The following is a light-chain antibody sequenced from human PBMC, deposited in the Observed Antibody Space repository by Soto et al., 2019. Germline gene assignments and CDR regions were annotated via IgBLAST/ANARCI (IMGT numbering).Light chain of an antibody. V-gene: IGLV2-11*01. CDR1: SSDVGGYNY. J-gene: IGLJ1*01. CDR3: CSYAGSYTYV. Sequence: QSVLTQPRSVSGSPGQSVTISCTGTSSDVGGYNYVSWYQQHPGKAPKLMIYDVSKRPSGVPDRFSGSKSGNSASLTISGLQAEYEADYYCCSYAGSYTYVFGTETKVTV. CDR2: DVS.